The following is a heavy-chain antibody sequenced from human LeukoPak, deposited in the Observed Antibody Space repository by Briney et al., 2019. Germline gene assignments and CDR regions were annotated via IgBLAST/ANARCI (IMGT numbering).Heavy chain of an antibody. CDR2: INPNSGGT. CDR1: GYTFTGYY. CDR3: ARAWYYYDSSGYYQIDY. V-gene: IGHV1-2*06. D-gene: IGHD3-22*01. J-gene: IGHJ4*02. Sequence: GASVTVSCKASGYTFTGYYMHWVRQAPGQGLEWMGRINPNSGGTNYAQKFQGRVNITRDKSISTAYMELSRLRCDDTAVYYSARAWYYYDSSGYYQIDYWGQGTLVTVSS.